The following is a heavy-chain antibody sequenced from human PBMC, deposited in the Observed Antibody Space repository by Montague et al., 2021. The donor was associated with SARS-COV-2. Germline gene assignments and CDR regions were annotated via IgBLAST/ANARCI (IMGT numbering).Heavy chain of an antibody. J-gene: IGHJ4*02. CDR3: AGVFPRWLQFDPYFDY. V-gene: IGHV4-59*01. Sequence: SETLSLTCTVSGGSISSYYWSWIRQPPGKGLEWIGYIYYSGSTNYNPSLTSRVTISVDTSKNQFSLKLSSVTAADTAVYYCAGVFPRWLQFDPYFDYWGQGTLVTVSS. CDR2: IYYSGST. CDR1: GGSISSYY. D-gene: IGHD5-24*01.